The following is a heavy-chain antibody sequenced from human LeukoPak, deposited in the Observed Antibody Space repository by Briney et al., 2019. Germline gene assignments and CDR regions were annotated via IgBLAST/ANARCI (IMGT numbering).Heavy chain of an antibody. Sequence: ASVKVSCKASGYTFTSYYMHWVRQAPGQGLEWMGWINPNSGGTNYAQKFQGRVTMTGDTSISTAYMELSRLRSDDTAVYYCARGGLNPLYYYYYMDVWGKGTTVTVSS. CDR3: ARGGLNPLYYYYYMDV. J-gene: IGHJ6*03. V-gene: IGHV1-2*02. D-gene: IGHD3-10*01. CDR2: INPNSGGT. CDR1: GYTFTSYY.